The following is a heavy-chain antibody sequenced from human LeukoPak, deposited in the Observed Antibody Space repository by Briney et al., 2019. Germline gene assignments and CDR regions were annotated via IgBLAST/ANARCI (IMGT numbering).Heavy chain of an antibody. Sequence: SETLSLTCSVSGDSISRYYWSWIRQPPGKGLEWIGYIYYSGSTKYNPSLNGRVTISVDTPKNQFSLKLSSVTAADTAVYYCAREYDSSGYYDYWGQGTLVTVSS. CDR1: GDSISRYY. V-gene: IGHV4-59*01. J-gene: IGHJ4*02. CDR3: AREYDSSGYYDY. D-gene: IGHD3-22*01. CDR2: IYYSGST.